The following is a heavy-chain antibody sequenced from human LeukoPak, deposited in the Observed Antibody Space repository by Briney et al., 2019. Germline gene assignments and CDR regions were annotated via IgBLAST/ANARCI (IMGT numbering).Heavy chain of an antibody. J-gene: IGHJ4*02. D-gene: IGHD4-17*01. CDR3: ARTTVTLKYYFDY. V-gene: IGHV3-21*04. Sequence: GGSLRLSCSASGFTFSSYAMNWVRQAPGKGLEWVSSISGNSRYIFYADSMKGRFTISRDNAKNSLYLQMNSLRAEDTALYYCARTTVTLKYYFDYWGQGTLVTVSS. CDR2: ISGNSRYI. CDR1: GFTFSSYA.